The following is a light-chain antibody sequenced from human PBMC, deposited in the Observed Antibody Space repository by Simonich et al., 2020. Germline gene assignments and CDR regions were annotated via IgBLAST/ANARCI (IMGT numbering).Light chain of an antibody. J-gene: IGLJ2*01. Sequence: QSVLTQPPSASGTPGQRVTISCSGSSSNIGSNYVYWYQQLPGTAPKLLIFRNNQPPSGVPYRFSGSKSGTSASRTISGLQAEDGADYYCCSYAGSYTLVFGGGTKLTVL. V-gene: IGLV1-47*01. CDR1: SSNIGSNY. CDR3: CSYAGSYTLV. CDR2: RNN.